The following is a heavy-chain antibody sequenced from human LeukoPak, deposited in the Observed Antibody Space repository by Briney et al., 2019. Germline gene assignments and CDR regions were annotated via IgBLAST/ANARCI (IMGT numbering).Heavy chain of an antibody. CDR2: ISYDGSNK. V-gene: IGHV3-30-3*01. D-gene: IGHD3-3*01. CDR1: GFTFSSYA. CDR3: ARDRFLEPVDY. Sequence: GGSLRLSCAASGFTFSSYAMHWVRQAPGKGLKWVAVISYDGSNKYYADSVKGRFTISRDNSKNTLYLQMNSLRAEDTAVYYCARDRFLEPVDYWGQGTLVTVSS. J-gene: IGHJ4*02.